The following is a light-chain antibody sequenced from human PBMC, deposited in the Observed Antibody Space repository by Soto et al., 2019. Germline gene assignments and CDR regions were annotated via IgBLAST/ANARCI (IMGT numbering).Light chain of an antibody. CDR1: QGISSY. V-gene: IGKV1-8*01. CDR2: AAS. Sequence: SRSSLSGSAGDRGTITCRSSQGISSYLAWYQQKPGKAPKLLIYAASTLQSGVPSRFSGSGSGTDFTLTISCLQSEDFATYYCQQYYSYPLTFGQGTRLEIK. CDR3: QQYYSYPLT. J-gene: IGKJ5*01.